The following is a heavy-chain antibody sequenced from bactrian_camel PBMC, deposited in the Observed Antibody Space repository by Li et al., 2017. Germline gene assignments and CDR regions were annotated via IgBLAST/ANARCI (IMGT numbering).Heavy chain of an antibody. J-gene: IGHJ6*01. Sequence: VQLVESGGGSVQAGGSLRLSCAASGSTYSSHYCMAWFRQIPGKERERVAAITTGSGATDYADSVKGRFTISHDAAVNTLWLEMNNLKPEDSAMYYCALVAPPRGIYCSVVMAKKVPTEYGAWGQGTQVTVS. CDR2: ITTGSGAT. V-gene: IGHV3S1*01. D-gene: IGHD3*01. CDR3: ALVAPPRGIYCSVVMAKKVPTEYGA. CDR1: GSTYSSHYC.